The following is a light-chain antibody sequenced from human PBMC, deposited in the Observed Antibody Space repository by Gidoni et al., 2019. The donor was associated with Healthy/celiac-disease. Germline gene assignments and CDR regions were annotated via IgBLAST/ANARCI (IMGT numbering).Light chain of an antibody. CDR3: AAWDDSLNGVV. V-gene: IGLV1-44*01. Sequence: QSVLTPPPSASGTPGQRVTISCSGSSSNIGSNTVNWYQQLPGTAPKLLIYSNNQRPSGVPDRFSGSKSGTSASLAISGLQSEDEADYYCAAWDDSLNGVVFGGGTKLXVX. CDR1: SSNIGSNT. CDR2: SNN. J-gene: IGLJ2*01.